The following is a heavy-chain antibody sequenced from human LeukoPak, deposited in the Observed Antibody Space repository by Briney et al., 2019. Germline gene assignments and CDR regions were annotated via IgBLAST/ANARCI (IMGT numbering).Heavy chain of an antibody. D-gene: IGHD6-6*01. CDR1: GLSLTASGVG. CDR3: AHSSINWFDP. J-gene: IGHJ5*02. V-gene: IGHV2-5*02. Sequence: ESCPTLSNPTQTLTLTCTFSGLSLTASGVGVGWIRQPPGKALEWLALVYWEPDQRSRVSMQSRLTITKDTSKNQVVLTMTNMDPVDTATYYCAHSSINWFDPWGKGT. CDR2: VYWEPDQ.